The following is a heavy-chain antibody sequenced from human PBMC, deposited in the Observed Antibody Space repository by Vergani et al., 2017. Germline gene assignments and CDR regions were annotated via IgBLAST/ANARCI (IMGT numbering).Heavy chain of an antibody. V-gene: IGHV3-43*02. J-gene: IGHJ4*02. Sequence: EVQLLESGGGLVQPGGSLRLSCAASGFTFSTYAMTWVRQAPGKGLEWVSTISSDGGSTYYADSVKGRFTISRDNSKNSLYLQMNSLRTEDTALYYCAKDSFTDFWSGYFDYWGQGTLVTVSS. CDR1: GFTFSTYA. CDR2: ISSDGGST. CDR3: AKDSFTDFWSGYFDY. D-gene: IGHD3-3*01.